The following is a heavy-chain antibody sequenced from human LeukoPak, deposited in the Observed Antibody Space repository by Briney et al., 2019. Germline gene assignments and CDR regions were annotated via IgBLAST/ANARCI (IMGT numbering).Heavy chain of an antibody. CDR1: GFTFSSYG. CDR2: IWYDGGDK. D-gene: IGHD6-6*01. Sequence: PGRSLRLSCAASGFTFSSYGMHWVRQAPGKGLEWVAIIWYDGGDKYYADSVKGRFTVFRDNSKNTLHLQVNSLRAEDTAVYYCARDRGTTSSAGYYFDTWGQGALVTVSS. V-gene: IGHV3-33*08. J-gene: IGHJ4*02. CDR3: ARDRGTTSSAGYYFDT.